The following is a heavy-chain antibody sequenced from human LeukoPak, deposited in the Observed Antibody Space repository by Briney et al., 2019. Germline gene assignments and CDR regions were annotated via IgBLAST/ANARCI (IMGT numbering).Heavy chain of an antibody. Sequence: SETLSLTCTVSGGSISSYYWSWIRQPAGKGLEWIGRIYNSGGTNYSPSLKSRVTMSLDTSKNQFSLKLSSVTAADTAIYYCARDTYHYDSSGYYWFDPWGQGTLVTVSS. CDR1: GGSISSYY. V-gene: IGHV4-4*07. D-gene: IGHD3-22*01. CDR3: ARDTYHYDSSGYYWFDP. J-gene: IGHJ5*02. CDR2: IYNSGGT.